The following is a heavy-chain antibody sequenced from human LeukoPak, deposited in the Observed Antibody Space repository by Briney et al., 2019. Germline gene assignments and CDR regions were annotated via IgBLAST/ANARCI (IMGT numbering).Heavy chain of an antibody. CDR3: AREEGIAAAGALEY. D-gene: IGHD6-13*01. Sequence: GGSLRLSCAVSGFTFRSYAMSWVRQAPGKGLEWVSTISGSTGHTYYADSVKGRITISRDNSQNTLYLQMNSLGVEDTAVYYCAREEGIAAAGALEYWGQGILVTVSS. V-gene: IGHV3-23*01. CDR2: ISGSTGHT. J-gene: IGHJ4*02. CDR1: GFTFRSYA.